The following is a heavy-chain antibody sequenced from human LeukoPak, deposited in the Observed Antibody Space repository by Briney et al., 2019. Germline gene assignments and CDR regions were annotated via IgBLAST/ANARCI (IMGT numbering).Heavy chain of an antibody. D-gene: IGHD3-22*01. V-gene: IGHV3-9*01. CDR1: GFTFDDYA. Sequence: GRSLRLSCAASGFTFDDYAMHWVRQAPGKGLEWVSSISWNGGSIGYADSVKGRFTISRDNAKNSLYVQMNSLRAEDTALYYCAKGLNYYDTGGWDSWGQGTLVSVSS. CDR2: ISWNGGSI. CDR3: AKGLNYYDTGGWDS. J-gene: IGHJ4*02.